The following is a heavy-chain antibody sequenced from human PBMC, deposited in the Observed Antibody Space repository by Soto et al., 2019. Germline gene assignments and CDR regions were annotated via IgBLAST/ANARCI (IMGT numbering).Heavy chain of an antibody. Sequence: QVQLVQSGAEVKKPGSSVKVSCKASGGTFSSYAISWVRQAPGQGLEWMGGIIPIFGTANYAQKFQGRVTISADEFTSIACMELSSLRSEDTAVYYSARDNGSYSPYYYDLDVWGQGTTVTVSS. CDR1: GGTFSSYA. CDR2: IIPIFGTA. CDR3: ARDNGSYSPYYYDLDV. J-gene: IGHJ6*02. V-gene: IGHV1-69*12. D-gene: IGHD1-26*01.